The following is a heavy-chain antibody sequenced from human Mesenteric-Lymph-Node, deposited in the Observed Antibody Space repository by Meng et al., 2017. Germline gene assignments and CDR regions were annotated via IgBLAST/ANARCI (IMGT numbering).Heavy chain of an antibody. V-gene: IGHV3-66*01. Sequence: GESLKISCAASGFTVSSNYMSWVRQAPGKGLEWVSVIYSGGSTYYADSVKGRFTISRDNAKNSLYLQMNSLRAEDTAVYYCARDPSTVVIGYYGMDVWGQGTTVTVSS. CDR3: ARDPSTVVIGYYGMDV. CDR2: IYSGGST. D-gene: IGHD4-23*01. J-gene: IGHJ6*02. CDR1: GFTVSSNY.